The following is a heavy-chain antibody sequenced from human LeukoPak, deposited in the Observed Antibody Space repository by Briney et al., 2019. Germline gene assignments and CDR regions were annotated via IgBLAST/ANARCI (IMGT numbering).Heavy chain of an antibody. CDR1: GYTFTNYA. J-gene: IGHJ4*02. Sequence: ASVKVSCKASGYTFTNYAISWVRQAPGQGLEWVARISGYNGNTDYAQKVKDRGTVTADTSTAYLEMRGLTSDDTAVYYCARDHGDFVGVKVGFDSWGQGTLVTVSS. D-gene: IGHD4-17*01. V-gene: IGHV1-18*01. CDR3: ARDHGDFVGVKVGFDS. CDR2: ISGYNGNT.